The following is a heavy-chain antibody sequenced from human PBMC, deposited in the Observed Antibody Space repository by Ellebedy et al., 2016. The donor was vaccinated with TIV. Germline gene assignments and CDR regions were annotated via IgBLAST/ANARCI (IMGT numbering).Heavy chain of an antibody. V-gene: IGHV3-7*01. CDR2: IKQDGSQK. J-gene: IGHJ3*02. CDR1: GFRFKSYW. CDR3: ATEGSYGDYLSPTQPSEN. Sequence: GESLKISCAASGFRFKSYWMSWVRQAPGRGLEWVADIKQDGSQKYYVDSVRGRFTISRDNAKNSLYLQMSSLRAEDTAVYFCATEGSYGDYLSPTQPSENWGQGTMVIVSS. D-gene: IGHD4-17*01.